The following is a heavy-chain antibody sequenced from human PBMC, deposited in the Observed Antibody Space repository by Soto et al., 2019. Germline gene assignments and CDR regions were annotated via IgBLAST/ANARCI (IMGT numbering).Heavy chain of an antibody. CDR2: ISYDGTNT. CDR3: VRPRVKYCGGGSCFSDLDY. V-gene: IGHV3-30-3*01. CDR1: GFTFNSYA. Sequence: QVQLVESGGGVFQPGRSLRLFCAASGFTFNSYAIHWVRQAPGKGLEWVAVISYDGTNTYYADSVKGRFTISRDSSQNMVSLQMSSLRTEDTAIYYCVRPRVKYCGGGSCFSDLDYWGQGTLVTVSS. J-gene: IGHJ4*02. D-gene: IGHD2-15*01.